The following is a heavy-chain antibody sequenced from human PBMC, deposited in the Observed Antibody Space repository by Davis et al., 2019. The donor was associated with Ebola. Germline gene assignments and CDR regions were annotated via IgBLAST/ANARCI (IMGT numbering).Heavy chain of an antibody. CDR3: ATVRAHSRHDN. CDR1: PYSLTVLA. Sequence: ASVKVSCKVSPYSLTVLALQWVRQAPGKGLEGMGGFDPDDGEIVYAQKFQGKVTMTEDTSTDTAYMELSSLRSGDTAIYYCATVRAHSRHDNWGQGTLVTVAS. D-gene: IGHD3-22*01. V-gene: IGHV1-24*01. J-gene: IGHJ4*02. CDR2: FDPDDGEI.